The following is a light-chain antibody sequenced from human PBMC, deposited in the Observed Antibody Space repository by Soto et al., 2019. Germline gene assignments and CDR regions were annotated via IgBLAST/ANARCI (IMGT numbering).Light chain of an antibody. Sequence: ENVLTQSPGPLSLSPGERATLSCRASQSVGRNYLAWFQQKSGQAPRLVIYGASSRATGIPDRFSGSGSGTDFILTISRLEPEDFAMYYCQQYGSSWTFGQGTKVDIK. V-gene: IGKV3-20*01. CDR2: GAS. J-gene: IGKJ1*01. CDR3: QQYGSSWT. CDR1: QSVGRNY.